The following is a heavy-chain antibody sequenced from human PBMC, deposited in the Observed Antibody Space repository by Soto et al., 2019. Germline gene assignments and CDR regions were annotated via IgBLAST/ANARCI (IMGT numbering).Heavy chain of an antibody. Sequence: HPGGSLRLSCAASGFTFSSYAMSWVRQAPGKGLEWVSAISGSGGSTYYADSVKGRFTISRDNSKNTLYLQMNSLRAEDTAVYYCAKDPTIFGVVSGMDVWGHGTTVTVSS. CDR2: ISGSGGST. D-gene: IGHD3-3*01. CDR1: GFTFSSYA. V-gene: IGHV3-23*01. J-gene: IGHJ6*02. CDR3: AKDPTIFGVVSGMDV.